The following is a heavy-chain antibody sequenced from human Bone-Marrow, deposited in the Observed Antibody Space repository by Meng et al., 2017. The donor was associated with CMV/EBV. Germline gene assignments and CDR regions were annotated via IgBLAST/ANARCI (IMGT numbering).Heavy chain of an antibody. D-gene: IGHD2-2*02. CDR1: GFTFSSYS. Sequence: ETLSLTCAASGFTFSSYSMNWVRQAPGKGLEWVSSISSSSSYIYYADSVKGRFTISRDNAKNSLYLQMNSLRAEDTAVYYCARGADAYCSSTSCYMPYWGQGQLVTVSS. V-gene: IGHV3-21*01. CDR2: ISSSSSYI. CDR3: ARGADAYCSSTSCYMPY. J-gene: IGHJ4*02.